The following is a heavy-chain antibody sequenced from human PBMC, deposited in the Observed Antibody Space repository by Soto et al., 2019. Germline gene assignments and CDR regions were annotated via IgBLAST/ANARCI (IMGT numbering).Heavy chain of an antibody. CDR2: ISYDGSNK. CDR3: AKEGGYYGSGIYSVGENYYGMDV. V-gene: IGHV3-30*18. CDR1: GFTFSSYG. Sequence: QVQLVESGGGVVQPGRSLRLSCAASGFTFSSYGMHWVRQAPGKGLEWVAVISYDGSNKYYADSVKGRFTISRDNSKNTLYLQMNSLRAEDTAVYYCAKEGGYYGSGIYSVGENYYGMDVWGQGTTVTVSS. D-gene: IGHD3-10*01. J-gene: IGHJ6*02.